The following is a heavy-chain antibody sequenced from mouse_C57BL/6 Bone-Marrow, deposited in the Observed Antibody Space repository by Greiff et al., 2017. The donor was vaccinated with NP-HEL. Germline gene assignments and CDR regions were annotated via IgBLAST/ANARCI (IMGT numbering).Heavy chain of an antibody. Sequence: QVQLQQPGAELVKPGASVKLSCKASGYTFTSYWMHWVKQRPGQGLEWIGMIHPNSGSTNYNEKFKSKATLTVDKSSSTAYMQLSSLTSEDSAVYYCARWGYYYGTYVDYWGQGTTLTVSS. J-gene: IGHJ2*01. CDR2: IHPNSGST. D-gene: IGHD1-1*01. CDR3: ARWGYYYGTYVDY. CDR1: GYTFTSYW. V-gene: IGHV1-64*01.